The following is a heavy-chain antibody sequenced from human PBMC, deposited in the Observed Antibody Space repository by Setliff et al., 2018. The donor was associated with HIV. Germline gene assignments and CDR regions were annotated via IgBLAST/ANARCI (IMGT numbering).Heavy chain of an antibody. CDR1: GYSFTTYA. CDR3: ARVGRNFVATMSADYYYYMDV. Sequence: ASVKVSCKASGYSFTTYAISWVRQAPGQGLEWMGWISAYNGKTLYAQKFQGRVTMTTDTSTNTAYMDLRSLRSDDTAVYYCARVGRNFVATMSADYYYYMDVWGKGTTVTVSS. D-gene: IGHD5-12*01. V-gene: IGHV1-18*01. J-gene: IGHJ6*03. CDR2: ISAYNGKT.